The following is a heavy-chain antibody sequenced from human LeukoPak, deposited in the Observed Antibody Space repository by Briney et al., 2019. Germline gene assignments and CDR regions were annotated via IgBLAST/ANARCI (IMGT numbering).Heavy chain of an antibody. CDR2: INPNSGGT. CDR3: AREDSSGWYDVDY. D-gene: IGHD6-19*01. J-gene: IGHJ4*02. Sequence: ASVKVSCKASGYTFTGYYMHWVRRAPGQGLEWMGRINPNSGGTNYAQKFQGRVTMTRDTSISTAYMELSRLRSDDTAVYYCAREDSSGWYDVDYWGQGTLVTVSS. CDR1: GYTFTGYY. V-gene: IGHV1-2*06.